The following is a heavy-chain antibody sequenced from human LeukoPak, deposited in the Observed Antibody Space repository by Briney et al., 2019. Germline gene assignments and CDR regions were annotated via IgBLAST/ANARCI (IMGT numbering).Heavy chain of an antibody. CDR3: ARVKVGITYWFDP. CDR1: GFVVNYNY. D-gene: IGHD1-26*01. Sequence: GGSLRLSCAGSGFVVNYNYMSWVRQAPGKGREGVAVIYNGGSKYYSDSVKGRCTISIDNSKNKVYLQMNSLRFEDTAGYYCARVKVGITYWFDPWGQGTLVTVSS. J-gene: IGHJ5*02. V-gene: IGHV3-66*01. CDR2: IYNGGSK.